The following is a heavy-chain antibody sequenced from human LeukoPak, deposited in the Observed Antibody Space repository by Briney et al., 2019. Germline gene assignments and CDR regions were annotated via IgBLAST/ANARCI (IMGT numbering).Heavy chain of an antibody. CDR2: INTDGRVT. CDR1: GFTFTTYW. D-gene: IGHD3-10*02. J-gene: IGHJ4*02. CDR3: IRETHVGLHLEY. Sequence: PGGSLRLSCAASGFTFTTYWMHWVRHVRGRGLVWVARINTDGRVTTYADSVKGRFTVSRDNAENTLYLQMSNLRPEDTAVYYCIRETHVGLHLEYWGQGTLATVTS. V-gene: IGHV3-74*01.